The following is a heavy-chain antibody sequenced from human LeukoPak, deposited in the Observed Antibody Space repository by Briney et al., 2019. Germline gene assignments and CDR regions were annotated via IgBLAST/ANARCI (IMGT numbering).Heavy chain of an antibody. V-gene: IGHV3-30*04. CDR1: GFTFSSYS. CDR2: ISYDGSNK. Sequence: GGSLRLSCAASGFTFSSYSMHWVRQAPGKGLEWVAVISYDGSNKYYADSVKGRFTISRDNSKNTLSLQMNSLRGEDTAVYYCARDRRSCSSTSCLHNYYYYYGMDVWGQGTTVTVSS. CDR3: ARDRRSCSSTSCLHNYYYYYGMDV. J-gene: IGHJ6*02. D-gene: IGHD2-2*01.